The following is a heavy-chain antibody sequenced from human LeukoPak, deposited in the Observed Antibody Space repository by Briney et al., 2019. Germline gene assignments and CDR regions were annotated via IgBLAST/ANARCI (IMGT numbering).Heavy chain of an antibody. J-gene: IGHJ4*02. CDR1: GGSISSYY. Sequence: SETLSLTCTVTGGSISSYYWSWIRQPPGKGLEWIGYIYYSGSTNYNPSLKSRVTISVDTSKNQFSLKLSSVTAADTAVYYCARDNLGFDYWGQGTLVTVSS. CDR2: IYYSGST. V-gene: IGHV4-59*01. D-gene: IGHD3-16*01. CDR3: ARDNLGFDY.